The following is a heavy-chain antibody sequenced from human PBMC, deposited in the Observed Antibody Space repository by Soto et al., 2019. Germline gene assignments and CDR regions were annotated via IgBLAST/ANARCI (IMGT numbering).Heavy chain of an antibody. V-gene: IGHV4-59*08. D-gene: IGHD2-21*01. J-gene: IGHJ4*02. CDR2: IYNSGST. CDR1: GGSMISYY. CDR3: PGHLIY. Sequence: PSETLSLTCTVSGGSMISYYWSWIRQPPGRGLEWIGYIYNSGSTNYNPSLKSRVTMSVDTSKNQFSLKLSSVTAADTAVYYCPGHLIYWGQGTPVTVPS.